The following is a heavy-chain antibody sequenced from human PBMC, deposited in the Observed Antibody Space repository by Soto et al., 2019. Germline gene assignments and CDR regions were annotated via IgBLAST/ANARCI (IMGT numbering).Heavy chain of an antibody. J-gene: IGHJ6*02. V-gene: IGHV1-18*01. Sequence: QVQLVESGAEVKKPGASVKVSCKASGYTFTSYGISWVRQAPGQGLEWMGWISAYNGNTNYAQKLQGRVTMTTDTYTSIAYMEMRSLRSDDRAVYYCASVGYDFWSGYSGYYYGMDVWGQGTTVTVSS. CDR1: GYTFTSYG. D-gene: IGHD3-3*01. CDR3: ASVGYDFWSGYSGYYYGMDV. CDR2: ISAYNGNT.